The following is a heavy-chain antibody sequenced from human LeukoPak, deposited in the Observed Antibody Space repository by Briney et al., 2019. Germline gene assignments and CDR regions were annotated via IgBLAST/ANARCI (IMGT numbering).Heavy chain of an antibody. CDR3: ASHYSRSGIDAFDI. J-gene: IGHJ3*02. Sequence: PSQTLSLTCTASGGSTNNESYYWSWIRQPAGKGLEWIGRIHPTGNTMCNPSLESRVTISIDTSKNQFSLKLSSVTAADTAVYYCASHYSRSGIDAFDIWGQGTVVIVSS. D-gene: IGHD6-6*01. CDR1: GGSTNNESYY. CDR2: IHPTGNT. V-gene: IGHV4-61*02.